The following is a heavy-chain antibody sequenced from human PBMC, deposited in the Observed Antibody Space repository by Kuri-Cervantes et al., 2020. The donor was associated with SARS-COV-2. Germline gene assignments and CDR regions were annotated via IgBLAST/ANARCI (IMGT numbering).Heavy chain of an antibody. Sequence: ASVKVSCKASGYTFTGYYMHWVRQAPGQGLEWMGWINLNTDGTHYAQNFQGRVTMTRDTSISTAYMELSRLRSDDTAVYYCARDPARTGDGPWGQGTLVTVSS. V-gene: IGHV1-2*02. CDR1: GYTFTGYY. J-gene: IGHJ5*02. CDR3: ARDPARTGDGP. D-gene: IGHD3/OR15-3a*01. CDR2: INLNTDGT.